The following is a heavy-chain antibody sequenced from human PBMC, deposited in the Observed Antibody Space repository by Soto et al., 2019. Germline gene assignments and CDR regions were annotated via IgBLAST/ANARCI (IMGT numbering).Heavy chain of an antibody. V-gene: IGHV4-59*08. CDR3: ARQTYYDFWSGYYNFDY. CDR1: GGSISSYY. CDR2: IYYSGST. Sequence: SETLSLTCTVSGGSISSYYWSWIRQPPGKGLEWIGYIYYSGSTNYNPSLKSRVTISVDTSKNQFSLKLSSVTAADTAVYYCARQTYYDFWSGYYNFDYWGQGTLVTVS. D-gene: IGHD3-3*01. J-gene: IGHJ4*02.